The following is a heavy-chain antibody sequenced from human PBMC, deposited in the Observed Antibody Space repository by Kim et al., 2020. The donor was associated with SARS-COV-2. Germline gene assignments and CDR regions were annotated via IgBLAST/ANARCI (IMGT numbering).Heavy chain of an antibody. CDR1: GYTFTSYD. J-gene: IGHJ6*02. D-gene: IGHD4-17*01. CDR3: ARGQDDYGDYGPPIRDYYYYGMDV. Sequence: ASVKVSCKASGYTFTSYDINWVRQATGQGLEWMGWMNPNSGNTGYAQKFQGRVTMTRNTSISTAYMELSSLRSEDTAVYYCARGQDDYGDYGPPIRDYYYYGMDVWGQGTTVTVSS. V-gene: IGHV1-8*01. CDR2: MNPNSGNT.